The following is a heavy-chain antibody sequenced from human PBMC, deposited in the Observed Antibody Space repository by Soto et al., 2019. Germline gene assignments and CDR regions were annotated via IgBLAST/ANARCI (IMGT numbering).Heavy chain of an antibody. CDR3: ARGDATKIVVTTYYARDV. CDR1: GGSLSNYG. Sequence: QVQLVQSGAEVKKPGSSVKVSCKASGGSLSNYGISWVRQAPGQGLEWMGAISPVFGTPNYAQKFQDTVTITADESTTTVSMEVRSLTSEDTAVYYCARGDATKIVVTTYYARDVWGQGTTVTVSS. J-gene: IGHJ6*02. D-gene: IGHD3-22*01. V-gene: IGHV1-69*12. CDR2: ISPVFGTP.